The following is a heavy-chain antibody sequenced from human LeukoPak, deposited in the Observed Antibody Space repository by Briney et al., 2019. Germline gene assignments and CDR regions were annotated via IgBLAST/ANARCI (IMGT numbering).Heavy chain of an antibody. D-gene: IGHD5-18*01. Sequence: PSETLSLTCTVSGGSISSYYWSWIRQPPGKGLEWIGYIYYSGSTNYNPSLKSRVTISVDTSKNQFSLKLSSVTAADTAVYYCARDGGYSHGYTSHYYCMDVWGQGTTVTVSS. CDR2: IYYSGST. V-gene: IGHV4-59*01. J-gene: IGHJ6*02. CDR1: GGSISSYY. CDR3: ARDGGYSHGYTSHYYCMDV.